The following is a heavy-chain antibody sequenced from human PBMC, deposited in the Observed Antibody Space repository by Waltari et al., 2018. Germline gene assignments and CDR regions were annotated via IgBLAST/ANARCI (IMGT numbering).Heavy chain of an antibody. V-gene: IGHV4-34*01. CDR3: ARGKGSSWYRTRWFDP. CDR1: GGSFSGYY. CDR2: INQSGIT. J-gene: IGHJ5*02. D-gene: IGHD6-13*01. Sequence: QVQLQQWGAGLLKPSETLSLTCAVYGGSFSGYYWSWIRQPPGRGLEWIGEINQSGITNYNPSLKSRVTIAVDTSKNQFSLKLSSVTAADTAVYYCARGKGSSWYRTRWFDPWGQGTLVTVSS.